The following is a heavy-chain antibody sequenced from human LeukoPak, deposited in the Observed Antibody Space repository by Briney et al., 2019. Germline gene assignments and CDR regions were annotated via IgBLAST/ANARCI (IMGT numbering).Heavy chain of an antibody. Sequence: PSETLSLTCTVSGGSISSYYWSWIRQPPGKGLEWIGYIYYSGSTNYNPSLKSRVTISVDTSKNQFSLKLSSVTAADTAVYYCAREGVRGYSYGTSFDYWGQGTLVTVSS. CDR3: AREGVRGYSYGTSFDY. CDR2: IYYSGST. D-gene: IGHD5-18*01. CDR1: GGSISSYY. V-gene: IGHV4-59*01. J-gene: IGHJ4*02.